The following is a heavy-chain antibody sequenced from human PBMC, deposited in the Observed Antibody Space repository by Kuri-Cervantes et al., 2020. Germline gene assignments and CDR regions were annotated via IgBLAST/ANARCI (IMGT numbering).Heavy chain of an antibody. Sequence: ESLMFSSAVYGGSFSGYYCSWIRQPPGKGQELSGEINHSGITNYNPSLKCRVTISVDTSKNQCSMKLSSVTSADTAVYYCARDRLDTAMARLFDYWGQGTLVTVSS. J-gene: IGHJ4*02. D-gene: IGHD5-18*01. CDR1: GGSFSGYY. V-gene: IGHV4-34*01. CDR3: ARDRLDTAMARLFDY. CDR2: INHSGIT.